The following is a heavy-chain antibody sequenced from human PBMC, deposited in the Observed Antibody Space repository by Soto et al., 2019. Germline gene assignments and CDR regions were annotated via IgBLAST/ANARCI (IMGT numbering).Heavy chain of an antibody. Sequence: ESGGGLVQPGGSLKLSCAASGFTFSTHSMNWVHQAPGRGLEWVSYIHSSSSWEVYADSVRGRFTVSRDNAKNSLYLQMSSLRAEDTAVYYCVFDFWLVPTVWGKGTTVTVSS. V-gene: IGHV3-48*01. CDR1: GFTFSTHS. CDR2: IHSSSSWE. D-gene: IGHD3-3*01. CDR3: VFDFWLVPTV. J-gene: IGHJ6*04.